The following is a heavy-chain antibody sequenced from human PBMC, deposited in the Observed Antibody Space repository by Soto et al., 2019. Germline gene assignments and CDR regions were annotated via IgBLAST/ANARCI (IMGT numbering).Heavy chain of an antibody. J-gene: IGHJ3*02. CDR3: ARTRWAQQLSRDAFDI. V-gene: IGHV3-30-3*01. D-gene: IGHD6-13*01. Sequence: QVQLVESGGGMVQPGRSLRLSCVASGFTFSSYAMHWVRQAPGKGLEWVAVISYDGSNKYYADSVKGRFTISRDNSKNTLYLQMNSLRTEDTAVYYCARTRWAQQLSRDAFDIWGQGTMVTVSS. CDR1: GFTFSSYA. CDR2: ISYDGSNK.